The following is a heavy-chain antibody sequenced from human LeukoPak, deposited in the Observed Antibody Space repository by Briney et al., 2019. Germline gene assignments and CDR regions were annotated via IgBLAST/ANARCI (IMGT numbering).Heavy chain of an antibody. Sequence: GGSLRLSCAASGVTFRSYAMHWVRQAPGKGLEWVAVISYDGSNKYYADSVKGRFTISRDNSKNTLYLQMNSLRAEDTAVYYCARDLVPGRIPAADYWGQGTLVTVSS. V-gene: IGHV3-30-3*01. D-gene: IGHD2-2*01. CDR1: GVTFRSYA. CDR3: ARDLVPGRIPAADY. J-gene: IGHJ4*02. CDR2: ISYDGSNK.